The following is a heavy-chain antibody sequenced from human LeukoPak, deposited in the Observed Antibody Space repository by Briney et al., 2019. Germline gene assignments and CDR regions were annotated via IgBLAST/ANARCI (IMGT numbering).Heavy chain of an antibody. V-gene: IGHV1-69*05. CDR2: IIPISGTA. Sequence: GASVKVSCKASGGTFSSYAISWVRQAPGQGLEWMGGIIPISGTANYAQKFQGRVTITTDESTSTAYMELSSLRSEDTAVYYCAHSGQGSGYNSDAFDIWGQGTMVTVSS. D-gene: IGHD3-3*01. J-gene: IGHJ3*02. CDR1: GGTFSSYA. CDR3: AHSGQGSGYNSDAFDI.